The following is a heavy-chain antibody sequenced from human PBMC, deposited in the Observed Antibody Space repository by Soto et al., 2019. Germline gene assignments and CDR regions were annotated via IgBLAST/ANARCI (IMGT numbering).Heavy chain of an antibody. Sequence: QVQLQESGPGLVKPSDTLSLTCSVSGGSVSSHLYYWGWIRQPPGNGLEWIANVYYNGSTNYNPSLKSRVNISLDTSKNQFSLKLSSVTAADTAVYYCARVDYGDYPWFDPLGQGTPVTVSS. D-gene: IGHD4-17*01. CDR2: VYYNGST. V-gene: IGHV4-61*01. CDR3: ARVDYGDYPWFDP. J-gene: IGHJ5*02. CDR1: GGSVSSHLYY.